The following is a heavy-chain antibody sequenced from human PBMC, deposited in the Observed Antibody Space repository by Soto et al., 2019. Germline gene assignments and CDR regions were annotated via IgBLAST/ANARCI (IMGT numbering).Heavy chain of an antibody. CDR3: MGDMVRGVIISGGY. J-gene: IGHJ4*02. V-gene: IGHV3-49*03. D-gene: IGHD3-10*01. CDR2: IRSKAYGGTT. Sequence: PGGSLRLSCTASGFTFGDYAMSWFRQAPGKGLEWVGFIRSKAYGGTTEYAASVKGRFTISRDDSKSIAYLQMNSLKTEDTAVYYCMGDMVRGVIISGGYWGQGTLVTVS. CDR1: GFTFGDYA.